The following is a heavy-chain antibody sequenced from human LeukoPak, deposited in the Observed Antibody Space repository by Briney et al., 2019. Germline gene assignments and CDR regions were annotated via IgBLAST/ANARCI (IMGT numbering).Heavy chain of an antibody. Sequence: GGSLRLSCAASGFTFSSYEMNWVRQAPEKGLEWVSYISGSGRTIDYADSVKGRFTISRDNTKNSVYLQMNSLRAEDTAIYFCVRDAVMSPEVLLTAWDYSDCWGQGTLVTVSS. CDR3: VRDAVMSPEVLLTAWDYSDC. J-gene: IGHJ4*02. D-gene: IGHD2-21*01. CDR2: ISGSGRTI. CDR1: GFTFSSYE. V-gene: IGHV3-48*03.